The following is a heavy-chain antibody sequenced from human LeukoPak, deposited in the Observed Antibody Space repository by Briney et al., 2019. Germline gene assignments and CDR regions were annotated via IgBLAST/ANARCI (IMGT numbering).Heavy chain of an antibody. D-gene: IGHD6-13*01. CDR2: ISNSGATT. Sequence: PGGSLRLSCEGSGFAFSSYAMSWVRQSPGKGLEWVSTISNSGATTYYADSVKGRFTISRDNSKNTMYLQMNSLRAEDTALYYCVKATYSSSWYYFDSWGQGTLVIVSS. CDR1: GFAFSSYA. J-gene: IGHJ4*02. CDR3: VKATYSSSWYYFDS. V-gene: IGHV3-23*01.